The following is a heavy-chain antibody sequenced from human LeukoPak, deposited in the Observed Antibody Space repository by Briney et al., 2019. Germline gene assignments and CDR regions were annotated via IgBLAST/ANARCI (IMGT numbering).Heavy chain of an antibody. J-gene: IGHJ6*03. CDR3: AKGTQSYYYYMDV. Sequence: PETLSLTCAVYGGSSTGYYWSWIRPPPGKGLEWIGEINHSGSTTYNTTLKRRVTISVDTSKNQFSLKLSSVTAADTAVYYCAKGTQSYYYYMDVWGKGTTVSVSS. CDR2: INHSGST. V-gene: IGHV4-34*01. CDR1: GGSSTGYY.